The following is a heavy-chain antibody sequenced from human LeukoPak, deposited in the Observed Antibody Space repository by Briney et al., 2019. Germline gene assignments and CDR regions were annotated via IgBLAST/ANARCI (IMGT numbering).Heavy chain of an antibody. CDR1: GFTFSSYA. CDR3: ARSYSSSWYSDC. V-gene: IGHV3-23*01. J-gene: IGHJ4*02. Sequence: GSLRLSCAASGFTFSSYAMSWVRQAPGKGLEWVSGISGSGGTTYYVDSVKGRFTISRDNSKNTLYLQMNSLRADDTAVYYCARSYSSSWYSDCWGQGTLVTVSS. CDR2: ISGSGGTT. D-gene: IGHD6-13*01.